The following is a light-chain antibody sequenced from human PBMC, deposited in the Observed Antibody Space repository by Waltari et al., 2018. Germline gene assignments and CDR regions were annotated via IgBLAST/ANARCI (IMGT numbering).Light chain of an antibody. CDR3: QQYYTTPWT. CDR2: WAS. V-gene: IGKV4-1*01. CDR1: QSVLYSSNNNNY. Sequence: DIEMTQSPYSLSVSVGERATINCKSNQSVLYSSNNNNYLAWYQQKPRQPPKLLIYWASTRESGVPDRFSGSGAGKVSTLAISRLHAEDVAVYYCQQYYTTPWTFGQGTKVEI. J-gene: IGKJ1*01.